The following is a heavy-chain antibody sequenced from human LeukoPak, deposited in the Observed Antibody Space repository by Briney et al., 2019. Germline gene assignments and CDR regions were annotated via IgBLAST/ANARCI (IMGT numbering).Heavy chain of an antibody. CDR3: ARLLDNDNSGAPDTFDI. Sequence: PSETLSLTCSVSGGSISPNYWTWTRQSPQRGLEWIGYVYYTGRTRYNPSLQSRLTISLDTSNSHFSLQLSSVTAADTAVYYCARLLDNDNSGAPDTFDIWGQGTTVTVSS. CDR1: GGSISPNY. D-gene: IGHD3-22*01. V-gene: IGHV4-59*08. CDR2: VYYTGRT. J-gene: IGHJ3*02.